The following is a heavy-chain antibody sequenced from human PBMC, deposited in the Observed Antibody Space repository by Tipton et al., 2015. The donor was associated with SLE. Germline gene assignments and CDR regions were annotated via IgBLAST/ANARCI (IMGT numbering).Heavy chain of an antibody. J-gene: IGHJ6*03. CDR2: IYYSGST. V-gene: IGHV4-59*01. Sequence: TLSLTCTVSGGSISSYYWSWIRQPPGKGLEWIGYIYYSGSTNYNPSLKSRVTISVDTSKNQFSLKLSSVTAADTAVYYCARDSREGTGYYYYYYMDVWGKGTTVTVSS. CDR3: ARDSREGTGYYYYYYMDV. CDR1: GGSISSYY. D-gene: IGHD1-1*01.